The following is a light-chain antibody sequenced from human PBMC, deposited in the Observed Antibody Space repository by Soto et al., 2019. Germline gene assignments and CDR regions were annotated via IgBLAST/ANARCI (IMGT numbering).Light chain of an antibody. Sequence: SYELTQPPSVSVSPGQTARITCSGDALPKQYAYWYQQKPGQAPVLVIYKDSERPSGIPERFSGSSSGTTVTLTISGVQAEDEADYYCQSADSSGTSRVFGTGTKLTFL. V-gene: IGLV3-25*03. CDR2: KDS. CDR3: QSADSSGTSRV. J-gene: IGLJ1*01. CDR1: ALPKQY.